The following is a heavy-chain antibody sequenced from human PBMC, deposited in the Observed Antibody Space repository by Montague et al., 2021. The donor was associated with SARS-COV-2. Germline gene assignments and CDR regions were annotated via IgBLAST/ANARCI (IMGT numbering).Heavy chain of an antibody. V-gene: IGHV4-31*03. CDR2: IYYSGST. CDR3: AREPRVGQLLSIYYYGMDV. J-gene: IGHJ6*02. CDR1: GGSISSGGCY. Sequence: TLSLTCTVSGGSISSGGCYWSWIRQHPGKGLEWIGYIYYSGSTYYXPSLKSRVTISVDTSKNQFSLKLSSVTAADTAVYYCAREPRVGQLLSIYYYGMDVRGQGTTVAVSS. D-gene: IGHD2-2*01.